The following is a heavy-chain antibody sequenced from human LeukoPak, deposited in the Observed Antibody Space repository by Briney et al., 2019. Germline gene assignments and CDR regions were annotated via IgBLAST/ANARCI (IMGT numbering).Heavy chain of an antibody. CDR1: GYSFTSYW. Sequence: GESLKISRKGSGYSFTSYWISWVRQMPGKGLEWMGRIDPSDSYTNYSPSFQGPVTISADQSISTAYLQWSSLKASDTAMYYCARLEVVVVTPGRAAFDIWGQGTMVTVSS. CDR2: IDPSDSYT. J-gene: IGHJ3*02. D-gene: IGHD3-22*01. V-gene: IGHV5-10-1*01. CDR3: ARLEVVVVTPGRAAFDI.